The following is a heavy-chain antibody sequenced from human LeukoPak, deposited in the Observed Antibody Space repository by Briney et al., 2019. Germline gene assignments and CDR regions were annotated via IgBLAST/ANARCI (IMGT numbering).Heavy chain of an antibody. V-gene: IGHV3-21*01. Sequence: GGSLRLSCAASGFTFNTYYMNWFRQAPGKGLEWVSSISSSSSNIYYADSVKGRFTISRDNAKNSLFLQMNSLRAEDTAVYYCARDGHNSYDYWGQGTLATVSS. D-gene: IGHD5-24*01. CDR3: ARDGHNSYDY. CDR1: GFTFNTYY. J-gene: IGHJ4*02. CDR2: ISSSSSNI.